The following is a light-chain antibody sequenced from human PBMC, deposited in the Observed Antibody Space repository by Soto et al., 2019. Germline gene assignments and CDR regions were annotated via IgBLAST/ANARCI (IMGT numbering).Light chain of an antibody. CDR1: TSNIGRNF. Sequence: QSVLTQPPSVSAAPGQRITISCSGTTSNIGRNFVSWYHQFPGAAPELIIYDNNKRPSGIPDRFSGSTSGTSATLAIAGLQTGDEADYYCDSWDNSLSVVLFGGGTKVTVL. V-gene: IGLV1-51*01. CDR2: DNN. CDR3: DSWDNSLSVVL. J-gene: IGLJ2*01.